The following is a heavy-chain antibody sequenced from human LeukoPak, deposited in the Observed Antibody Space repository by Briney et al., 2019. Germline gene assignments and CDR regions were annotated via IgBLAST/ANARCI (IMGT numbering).Heavy chain of an antibody. J-gene: IGHJ4*02. CDR1: GGFTSAHY. CDR3: ARVNPLGYFDQ. CDR2: VFYSRNS. V-gene: IGHV4-59*11. Sequence: PSETLSLTCTVSGGFTSAHYWSWVRQPLGKGLEWIGSVFYSRNSNYNPSLTRRVAMSVDTSKSHFSLKLTSVIAADTAVYYCARVNPLGYFDQWGQGTLVAVSS.